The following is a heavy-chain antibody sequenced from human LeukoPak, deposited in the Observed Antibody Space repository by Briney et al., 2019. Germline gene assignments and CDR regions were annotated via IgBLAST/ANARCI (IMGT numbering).Heavy chain of an antibody. J-gene: IGHJ4*02. Sequence: ASVKVSCKASGYTFTGYYMHWVRQAPGQGLEWMGWINPNSGGTNYAQKFQGWVTMTRDTSISTAYMELSRLRSDDTAVYYCARDRYSGSTYYFDYWGQGTLVTVSS. D-gene: IGHD1-26*01. CDR1: GYTFTGYY. CDR2: INPNSGGT. CDR3: ARDRYSGSTYYFDY. V-gene: IGHV1-2*04.